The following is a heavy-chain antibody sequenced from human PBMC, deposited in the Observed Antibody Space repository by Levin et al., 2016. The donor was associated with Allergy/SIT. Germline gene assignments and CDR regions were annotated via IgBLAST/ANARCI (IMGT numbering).Heavy chain of an antibody. Sequence: GGSLRLSCAASGFTFSSYWMSWIRQAPGKGLEWVSYISSSGSTIYYADSVKGRFTISRDNAKNSLYLQMNSLRAEDTAVYYCARSRLGGAYYFDYWGQGTLVTVSS. D-gene: IGHD6-25*01. CDR1: GFTFSSYW. CDR3: ARSRLGGAYYFDY. CDR2: ISSSGSTI. V-gene: IGHV3-11*01. J-gene: IGHJ4*02.